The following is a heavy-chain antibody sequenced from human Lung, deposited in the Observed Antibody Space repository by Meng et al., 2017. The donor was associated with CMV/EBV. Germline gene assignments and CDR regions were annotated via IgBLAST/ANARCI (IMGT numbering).Heavy chain of an antibody. J-gene: IGHJ6*02. CDR2: ISWNSGTI. D-gene: IGHD2-2*01. CDR1: GFTFDDYA. CDR3: ARTYCSSTSCTTPYYYYGMDV. V-gene: IGHV3-9*01. Sequence: SCAASGFTFDDYAMHWARQVPGKGLEWVSGISWNSGTIDYADSVKGRFIISRDNAKNFLYLQMNSLGAEDTAVYYCARTYCSSTSCTTPYYYYGMDVWXQGTTVTVSS.